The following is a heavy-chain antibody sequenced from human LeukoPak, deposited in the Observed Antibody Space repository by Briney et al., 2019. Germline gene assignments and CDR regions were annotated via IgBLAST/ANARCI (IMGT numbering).Heavy chain of an antibody. J-gene: IGHJ4*02. CDR1: GFTFDDYA. V-gene: IGHV3-9*01. D-gene: IGHD2-15*01. CDR2: IIWNSGSI. Sequence: GGSLRLSCAASGFTFDDYAMHWVRQAPGKGLEWVSGIIWNSGSIGYADSVKGRFTISRDNAKNSLYLQMNSLRAEDTALYYCAKDVYCSGGSCFTAFDYWGQGTLVTVSS. CDR3: AKDVYCSGGSCFTAFDY.